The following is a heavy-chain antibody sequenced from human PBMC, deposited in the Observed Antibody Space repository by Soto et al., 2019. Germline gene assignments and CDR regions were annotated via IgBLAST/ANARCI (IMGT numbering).Heavy chain of an antibody. J-gene: IGHJ2*01. V-gene: IGHV3-23*01. Sequence: EEQLLESGGGVVQRGGSLRLSCAASGFIFSNYAMTWVRQAPGKGLEWVSRISGRGGSTYYADSVKGRLTMSRDNSKNTLYLQMNSLRAEDTAIDCCARRAGGAVVWYYELWGRGALVTV. CDR2: ISGRGGST. CDR3: ARRAGGAVVWYYEL. CDR1: GFIFSNYA. D-gene: IGHD3-10*01.